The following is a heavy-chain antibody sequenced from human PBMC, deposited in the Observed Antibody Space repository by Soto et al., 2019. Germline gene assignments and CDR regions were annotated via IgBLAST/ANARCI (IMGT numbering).Heavy chain of an antibody. D-gene: IGHD3-9*01. V-gene: IGHV3-23*01. CDR1: GFTFSTYA. CDR3: AKSWTYYDILTPSDY. Sequence: GGSLRLSCAASGFTFSTYAMSWVRLAPGKGLEWVSCITGSGTSTYYADSVKGRFTISRDNAKNTLYLHLNSLRAEDTAVYYCAKSWTYYDILTPSDYWGQGTLVTVSS. J-gene: IGHJ4*02. CDR2: ITGSGTST.